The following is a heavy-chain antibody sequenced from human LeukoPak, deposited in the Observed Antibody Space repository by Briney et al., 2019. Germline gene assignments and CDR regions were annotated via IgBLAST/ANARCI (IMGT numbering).Heavy chain of an antibody. D-gene: IGHD2-2*01. V-gene: IGHV3-74*01. CDR3: ARVVEYCSSTGCNYWYFDL. Sequence: GGSLSLSCAASGFTFSDYWIPWVRPAPGKGLVWVSRINTDGTNTTYADSVRGRFTISRDNAKNTLYLQMNSLRAEDTAVYYCARVVEYCSSTGCNYWYFDLWGRGTLVTVSS. J-gene: IGHJ2*01. CDR2: INTDGTNT. CDR1: GFTFSDYW.